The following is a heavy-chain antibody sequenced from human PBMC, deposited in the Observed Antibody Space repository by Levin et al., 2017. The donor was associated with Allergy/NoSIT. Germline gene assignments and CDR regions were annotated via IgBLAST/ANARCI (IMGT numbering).Heavy chain of an antibody. CDR2: INHIGGT. CDR1: GGSFSGYY. Sequence: SETLSLTCGVYGGSFSGYYWSWIRQPPGKGLEWIGEINHIGGTNYNPSLLSRLTISVDTSKIQFSLQLTSVTAADTALYFCARGRGYCSSISCYNGALGYWGQGTLVTVSS. V-gene: IGHV4-34*01. J-gene: IGHJ4*02. D-gene: IGHD2-2*02. CDR3: ARGRGYCSSISCYNGALGY.